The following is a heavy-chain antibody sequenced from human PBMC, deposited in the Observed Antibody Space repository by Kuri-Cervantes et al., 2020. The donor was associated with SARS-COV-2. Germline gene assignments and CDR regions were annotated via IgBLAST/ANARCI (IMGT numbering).Heavy chain of an antibody. CDR1: GYTFTSYD. J-gene: IGHJ4*02. CDR3: ARAAEDSSGYYYGVYDY. V-gene: IGHV1-8*03. D-gene: IGHD3-22*01. CDR2: MNPNSGNT. Sequence: ASVKVSCKASGYTFTSYDINWVRQATGQGLEWMGWMNPNSGNTGYAQKFQGRVTITRNTSISTAYMELSSLRSEDTAVYYCARAAEDSSGYYYGVYDYWSQGTLVTVSS.